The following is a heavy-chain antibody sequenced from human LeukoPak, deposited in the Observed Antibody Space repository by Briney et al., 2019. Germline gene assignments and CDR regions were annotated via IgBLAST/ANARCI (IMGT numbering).Heavy chain of an antibody. CDR3: ARDTMYSSGWGPFDY. V-gene: IGHV3-30*01. D-gene: IGHD6-19*01. Sequence: HTGRSLRLSCAAPGFSFSSFAMHWVRQAPGKGLEWVAVISYDGSNKFYADSVKGRFTISRDDSKNTLYLQMNSLRAADTAGYFCARDTMYSSGWGPFDYWGQGTLVTVSS. J-gene: IGHJ4*02. CDR1: GFSFSSFA. CDR2: ISYDGSNK.